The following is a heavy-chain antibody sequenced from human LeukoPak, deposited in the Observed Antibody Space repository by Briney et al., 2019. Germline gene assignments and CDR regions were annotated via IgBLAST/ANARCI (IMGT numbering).Heavy chain of an antibody. CDR2: IYYSGST. J-gene: IGHJ6*03. D-gene: IGHD5-18*01. V-gene: IGHV4-39*07. Sequence: SETLSLTCTVSGGSISSSSYYWGWIRQPPGKGLEWIGSIYYSGSTYYNPSLKSRVTISVDTSKNQFSLKLGSVTAADTAVYYCARRWAQPRGYSYDLPLDYYYMDVWGKGTTVTISS. CDR3: ARRWAQPRGYSYDLPLDYYYMDV. CDR1: GGSISSSSYY.